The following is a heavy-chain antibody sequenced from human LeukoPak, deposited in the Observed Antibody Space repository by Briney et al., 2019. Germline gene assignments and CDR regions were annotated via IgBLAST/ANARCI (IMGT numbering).Heavy chain of an antibody. D-gene: IGHD2-8*02. CDR1: GLTFRSWS. CDR2: IISRGDTT. CDR3: ARGRGYCSGASCDIDY. J-gene: IGHJ4*02. Sequence: GGSLRLSCAASGLTFRSWSMLWVRQAPGRGLQGVSNIISRGDTTHYADSVKGRFSISRDNTKNFVFLQMNSLRAEDTAVYYCARGRGYCSGASCDIDYWGQGTLVTVSS. V-gene: IGHV3-48*04.